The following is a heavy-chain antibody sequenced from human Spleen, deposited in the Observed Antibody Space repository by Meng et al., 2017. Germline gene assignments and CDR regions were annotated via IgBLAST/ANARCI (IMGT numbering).Heavy chain of an antibody. D-gene: IGHD3-3*01. CDR2: MNPNSGNT. V-gene: IGHV1-8*01. CDR1: GYTFTSYD. Sequence: QVQLVKSGPEVKKPGASLKVSCKATGYTFTSYDINWVRQATGQGLEWMGWMNPNSGNTGYAQKFQGRVTMTRSTSISTAHMELSSLRSEDTAVYYCARMRSGFDIEYWGQGTLVTVSS. CDR3: ARMRSGFDIEY. J-gene: IGHJ4*02.